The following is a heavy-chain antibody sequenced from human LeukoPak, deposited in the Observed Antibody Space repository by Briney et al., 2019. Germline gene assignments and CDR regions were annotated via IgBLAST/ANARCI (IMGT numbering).Heavy chain of an antibody. CDR1: GGSISSGSYY. CDR3: ARVLRPDWYFDL. V-gene: IGHV4-61*02. J-gene: IGHJ2*01. Sequence: SQTLSLTCTVSGGSISSGSYYWSWIRQPAGNGLEWIGRIYTSGSTNYSPSLKSRVTISVDTSKNQFSLKLSSVTAADTAVYYCARVLRPDWYFDLWGRGTLVTVSS. CDR2: IYTSGST. D-gene: IGHD4-17*01.